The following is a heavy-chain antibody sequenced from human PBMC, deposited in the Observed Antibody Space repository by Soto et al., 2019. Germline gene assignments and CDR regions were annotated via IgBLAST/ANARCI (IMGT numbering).Heavy chain of an antibody. CDR3: ARAMVRGVTVNWFDP. CDR2: IYRSGST. Sequence: LSLTCAVSGGSISSGGYSWSWIRQPPGKGLEWIGYIYRSGSTYYNPSLKSRVTISVDRSKNQFSLKLSSVTAADTAVYYCARAMVRGVTVNWFDPWGQGTLVTVSS. V-gene: IGHV4-30-2*01. D-gene: IGHD3-10*01. CDR1: GGSISSGGYS. J-gene: IGHJ5*02.